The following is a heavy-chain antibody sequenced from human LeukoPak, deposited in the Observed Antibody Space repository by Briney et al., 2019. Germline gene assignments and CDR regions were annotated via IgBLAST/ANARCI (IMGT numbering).Heavy chain of an antibody. Sequence: PSETLSLTCTVSGGSISSYYWSWIRQPPGKGLEWIGYIYYSGSTNYNPSLKSRVTISVDTSKNQFSLKLSSVTAADTAVYYCALLYGGSGGVDYWGQGTLVTVSS. CDR1: GGSISSYY. CDR3: ALLYGGSGGVDY. J-gene: IGHJ4*02. CDR2: IYYSGST. V-gene: IGHV4-59*08. D-gene: IGHD4-23*01.